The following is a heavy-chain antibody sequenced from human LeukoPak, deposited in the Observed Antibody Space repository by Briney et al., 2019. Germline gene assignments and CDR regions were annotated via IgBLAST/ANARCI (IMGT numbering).Heavy chain of an antibody. V-gene: IGHV3-23*01. CDR1: GFTFSSYA. CDR3: AKDTQRRFLEWLSGDY. J-gene: IGHJ4*02. D-gene: IGHD3-3*01. CDR2: ISCSGCST. Sequence: SGGSLRLFCAASGFTFSSYAMSWLRQARGKGLEGVSVISCSGCSTYYADSVKGRFTISRDNSKNTLYLQMNSLRAEDTAVYYCAKDTQRRFLEWLSGDYWGQGTLVTVSS.